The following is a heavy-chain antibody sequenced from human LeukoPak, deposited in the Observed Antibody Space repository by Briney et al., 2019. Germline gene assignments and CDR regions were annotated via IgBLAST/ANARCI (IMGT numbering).Heavy chain of an antibody. CDR3: ARYLRRGSWPLDY. V-gene: IGHV4-34*01. CDR1: GFTFSTYA. D-gene: IGHD6-13*01. J-gene: IGHJ4*02. CDR2: INHSGST. Sequence: SCAASGFTFSTYAMSWVHQPPGKELEWIGEINHSGSTNYNPSLKSRVTISVDTSKNQFSLKLSSVTAADTAVYYCARYLRRGSWPLDYWGQGTLVTVSS.